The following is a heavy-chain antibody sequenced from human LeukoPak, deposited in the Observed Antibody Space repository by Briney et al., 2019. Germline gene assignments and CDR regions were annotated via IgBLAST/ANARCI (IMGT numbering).Heavy chain of an antibody. CDR1: GSTFSSYG. V-gene: IGHV3-33*01. Sequence: SCKASGSTFSSYGMHWVRQAPGKGLEWVAVIWYDGSNKYYADSVKGRFTISRDNSKNTLYLQMNSLRAEDTAVYYCARDRYYYDSSGYNLPGDYWGQGTLVTVSS. D-gene: IGHD3-22*01. CDR3: ARDRYYYDSSGYNLPGDY. J-gene: IGHJ4*02. CDR2: IWYDGSNK.